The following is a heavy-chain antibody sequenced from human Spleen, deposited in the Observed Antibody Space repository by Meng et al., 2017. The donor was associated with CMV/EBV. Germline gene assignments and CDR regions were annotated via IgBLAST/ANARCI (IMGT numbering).Heavy chain of an antibody. V-gene: IGHV3-21*01. D-gene: IGHD3-3*01. CDR2: ISSSSSYI. CDR3: ARSAGGRFLEWLSPSYYYYGMDV. CDR1: GFTFSSHE. Sequence: GGSLRLSCAASGFTFSSHEINWVRQATGKGLEWVSSISSSSSYIYYADSVKGRFTISRDNAKNSLYLQMNSLRAEDTAVYYCARSAGGRFLEWLSPSYYYYGMDVWGQGTTVTVSS. J-gene: IGHJ6*02.